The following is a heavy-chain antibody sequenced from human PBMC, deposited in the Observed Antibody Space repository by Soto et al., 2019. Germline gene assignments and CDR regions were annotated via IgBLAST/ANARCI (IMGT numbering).Heavy chain of an antibody. Sequence: GGSLRLSCAASGFTFSSYSMNLVRQAPGKGLEWVSYISSSSSTIYYADSVKGRFTISRDNAKNSLYLQMNSLRAEDTAVYYCARVPGPPKGFFRGSLDYWGQGTLVTVSS. D-gene: IGHD3-10*01. CDR2: ISSSSSTI. V-gene: IGHV3-48*01. J-gene: IGHJ4*02. CDR1: GFTFSSYS. CDR3: ARVPGPPKGFFRGSLDY.